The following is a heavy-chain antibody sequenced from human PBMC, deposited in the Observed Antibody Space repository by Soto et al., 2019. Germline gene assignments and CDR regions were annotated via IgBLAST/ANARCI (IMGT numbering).Heavy chain of an antibody. D-gene: IGHD1-1*01. J-gene: IGHJ6*03. CDR3: ATVTNSGYYYMDV. CDR2: INHSGST. Sequence: QVQLQQWGAGLLKPSETLSLTCAVYGGSFSGYYWSGIRQPPGKGQEWIGEINHSGSTNYNPSLKSRVTISVDTSKNQFSLKLSSVTAADTAVYYCATVTNSGYYYMDVWGRGTTVTVSS. V-gene: IGHV4-34*01. CDR1: GGSFSGYY.